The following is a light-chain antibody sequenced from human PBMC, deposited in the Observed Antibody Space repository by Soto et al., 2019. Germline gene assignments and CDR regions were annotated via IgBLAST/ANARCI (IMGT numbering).Light chain of an antibody. CDR2: KAS. Sequence: DLQMTQSPSTLSASVGDRVTISCRASQSLDKWLAWYQQKPGTAPKLLIYKASTLDSGVPSRFSGSGSGTEFILTISSLQPEDFATYYCQQYKSYSVTFGGGTTVEIK. CDR3: QQYKSYSVT. J-gene: IGKJ4*01. CDR1: QSLDKW. V-gene: IGKV1-5*03.